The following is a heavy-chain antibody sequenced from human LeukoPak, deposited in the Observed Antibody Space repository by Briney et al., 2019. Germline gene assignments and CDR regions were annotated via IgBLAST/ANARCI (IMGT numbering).Heavy chain of an antibody. Sequence: ASVKVSCKAAGYPFSTYSMHWVRQAPGHRLEWMGWINGGNGNTYYSQRFQGRVTISRDAAATTAYMELRSLRSDDTAVYYCARDSRHYYGSGSSYGMDVWGQGTTVTVSS. CDR3: ARDSRHYYGSGSSYGMDV. CDR2: INGGNGNT. CDR1: GYPFSTYS. V-gene: IGHV1-3*01. J-gene: IGHJ6*02. D-gene: IGHD3-10*01.